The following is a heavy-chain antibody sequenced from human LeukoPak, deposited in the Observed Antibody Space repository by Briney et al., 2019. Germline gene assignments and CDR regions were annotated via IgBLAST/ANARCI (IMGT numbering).Heavy chain of an antibody. V-gene: IGHV3-7*01. Sequence: GGSLRLSCAASGYTLSNYWMSWVRQAPGKGLEWVANIKQDGSEKYYVDSVKGRFTISRDNAKNSLFLQMNSLRAEDTAVYYCARRRCSSTSCFFDYWGQGTLVTGSS. D-gene: IGHD2-2*01. CDR1: GYTLSNYW. CDR3: ARRRCSSTSCFFDY. CDR2: IKQDGSEK. J-gene: IGHJ4*02.